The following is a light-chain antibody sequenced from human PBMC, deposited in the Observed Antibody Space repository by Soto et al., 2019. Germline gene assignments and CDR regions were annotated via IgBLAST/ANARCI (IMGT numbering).Light chain of an antibody. Sequence: EIVMTQSPATLSMSPGERATLSCRASQSISTKVAWYQQKPGQAPRLLIYGASTRATGVPARFSGSGSGTEFTLGISSLQSEHFAVYYCQQYNSWPLTFGGGTKVEIK. CDR2: GAS. J-gene: IGKJ4*01. CDR1: QSISTK. V-gene: IGKV3-15*01. CDR3: QQYNSWPLT.